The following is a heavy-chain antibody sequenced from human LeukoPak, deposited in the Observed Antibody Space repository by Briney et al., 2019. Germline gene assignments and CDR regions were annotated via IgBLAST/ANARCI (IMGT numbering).Heavy chain of an antibody. Sequence: GGSLRLSCTASGFTFSSHSMSWVRQAPGKGLEWVANIKEDGSEKYYVDSVKGRFTISRDDAKNSLYLQMNSLRAEDTAVYYWARGSGWFFYWARGTRVTVSS. V-gene: IGHV3-7*01. CDR1: GFTFSSHS. CDR2: IKEDGSEK. CDR3: ARGSGWFFY. J-gene: IGHJ4*02. D-gene: IGHD6-19*01.